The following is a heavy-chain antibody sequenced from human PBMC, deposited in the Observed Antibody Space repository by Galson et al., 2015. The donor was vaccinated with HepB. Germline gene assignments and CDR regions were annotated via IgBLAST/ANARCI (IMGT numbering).Heavy chain of an antibody. Sequence: SLRLSCAASGFTFSGSSIHWVRQASGKGLEWVGRIRSEANSYATQYAASVKGRFTISRDDSKNTAYLQMNSLKTEDAAVYCCTTIVPGAVSFDHWGRGTLVPSPQ. J-gene: IGHJ4*02. CDR3: TTIVPGAVSFDH. D-gene: IGHD1-26*01. CDR2: IRSEANSYAT. V-gene: IGHV3-73*01. CDR1: GFTFSGSS.